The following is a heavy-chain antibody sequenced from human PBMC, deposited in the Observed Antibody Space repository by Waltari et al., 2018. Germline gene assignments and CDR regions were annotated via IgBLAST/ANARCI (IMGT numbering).Heavy chain of an antibody. V-gene: IGHV3-53*01. D-gene: IGHD3-10*02. Sequence: EVQLVESGGGLIQPGGSLRLSCAASGFTVSNNYMNWVRQAPGQGLEWGSLIYSGGSTYYAGSEKGRLAISRDNSKSTLYLQLDSLRPEETAVYYCARELRRVEYYVPGSTYWGQGTLLTVSS. CDR2: IYSGGST. CDR3: ARELRRVEYYVPGSTY. CDR1: GFTVSNNY. J-gene: IGHJ4*02.